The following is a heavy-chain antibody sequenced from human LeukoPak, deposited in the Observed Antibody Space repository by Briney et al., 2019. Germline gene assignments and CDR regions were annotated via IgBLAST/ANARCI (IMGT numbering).Heavy chain of an antibody. CDR3: AATGASGFVGNFWSGPLDF. CDR2: INPSAGTT. CDR1: GYTFTSHY. V-gene: IGHV1-46*01. Sequence: GSVKVSCRASGYTFTSHYMHWVRQAPGQGLEWMGVINPSAGTTTYPQKFQGRVTMNRDTSTSTVYMELSSLKSEDTAVYYCAATGASGFVGNFWSGPLDFWGQGTLVTVSS. J-gene: IGHJ4*02. D-gene: IGHD3-3*01.